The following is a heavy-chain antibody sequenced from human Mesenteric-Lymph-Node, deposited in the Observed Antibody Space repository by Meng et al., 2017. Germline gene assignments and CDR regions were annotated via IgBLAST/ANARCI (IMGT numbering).Heavy chain of an antibody. CDR3: ASFPPPGKQWLVTDY. CDR1: GGSISSSNW. D-gene: IGHD6-19*01. Sequence: QVPVQESCPVLVKPSGTLALTCAVSGGSISSSNWWSWVRQPPGKGLEWIGEIYHSGSTNYNPSLKSRVTISVDKSKNQFSLKLSSVTAADTAVYYCASFPPPGKQWLVTDYWGQGTLVTVSS. V-gene: IGHV4-4*02. J-gene: IGHJ4*02. CDR2: IYHSGST.